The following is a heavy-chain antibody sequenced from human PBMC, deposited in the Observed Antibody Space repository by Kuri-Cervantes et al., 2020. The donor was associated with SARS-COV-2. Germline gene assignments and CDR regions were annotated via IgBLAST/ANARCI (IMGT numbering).Heavy chain of an antibody. Sequence: LTCAASGFTFSDYYLSWIRQAPGKGVEWVSYISRSGSTIYHADTVKGRFTISRDNAKNSLYLQMNSLRAEDPAVYYCAKDLFGDYDDYYYYYMDVWGKGTTVTVSS. CDR2: ISRSGSTI. CDR3: AKDLFGDYDDYYYYYMDV. J-gene: IGHJ6*03. D-gene: IGHD4-17*01. CDR1: GFTFSDYY. V-gene: IGHV3-11*01.